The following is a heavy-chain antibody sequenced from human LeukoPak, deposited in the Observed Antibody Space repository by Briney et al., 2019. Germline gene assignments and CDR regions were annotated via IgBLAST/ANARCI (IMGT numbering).Heavy chain of an antibody. D-gene: IGHD3-3*01. J-gene: IGHJ5*02. V-gene: IGHV3-48*03. CDR3: ARDQPGGYDFWSGNPITGFDP. CDR1: GFTFHNYE. CDR2: ISSSGATI. Sequence: GGSLRLSCVASGFTFHNYEMNWVRQAPGKGLEWVSYISSSGATIYYADAVKGRFTISRDNSKSTLYLLMNSLRSEDTAVYYCARDQPGGYDFWSGNPITGFDPWGQGTLVTVSS.